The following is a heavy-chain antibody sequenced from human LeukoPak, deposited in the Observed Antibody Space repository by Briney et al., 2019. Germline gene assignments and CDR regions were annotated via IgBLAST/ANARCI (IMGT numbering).Heavy chain of an antibody. Sequence: GGSLRLSCAASGFTFSSYEMNWVRQAPGKGLECVSYITSSGSSTYYADSVKGRFTISRDNAKNSLYLQMNSLRADDTAFYYCTRGITTGRGNSPGTPPFDYWGQGTLVAVSS. V-gene: IGHV3-48*03. J-gene: IGHJ4*02. CDR1: GFTFSSYE. CDR3: TRGITTGRGNSPGTPPFDY. D-gene: IGHD1-1*01. CDR2: ITSSGSST.